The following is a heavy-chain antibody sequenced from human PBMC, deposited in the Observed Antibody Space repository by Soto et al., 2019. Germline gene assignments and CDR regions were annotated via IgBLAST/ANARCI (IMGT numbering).Heavy chain of an antibody. CDR1: GFTFSSYS. V-gene: IGHV3-21*01. CDR3: ARVAGVHFWTNFAS. D-gene: IGHD3-3*01. Sequence: GGSLRLSCAASGFTFSSYSMTWVRQAPGKGPEWVSSISRVSTYIYDADSVKGRFTISRDNAKNSMYLQMNSLRVEDTAVYYCARVAGVHFWTNFASWGQGTQVTVSS. CDR2: ISRVSTYI. J-gene: IGHJ4*02.